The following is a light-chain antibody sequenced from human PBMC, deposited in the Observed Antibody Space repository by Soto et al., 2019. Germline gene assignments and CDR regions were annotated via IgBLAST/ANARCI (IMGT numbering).Light chain of an antibody. J-gene: IGLJ3*02. CDR1: SSNIGNNN. CDR3: SAWDDSLRSVV. V-gene: IGLV1-47*01. Sequence: QSVLTQPPSASGTPGQRVTISCSGGSSNIGNNNVYWYQQLPGTAPKLLVYKSNQRPSGVPDRISGSKSGTSASLAISGLRSEDEADYYCSAWDDSLRSVVFGGGTKVTVL. CDR2: KSN.